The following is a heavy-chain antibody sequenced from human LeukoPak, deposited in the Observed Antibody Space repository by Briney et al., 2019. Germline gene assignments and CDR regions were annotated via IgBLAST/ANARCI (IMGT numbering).Heavy chain of an antibody. V-gene: IGHV1-46*01. CDR3: ARDKAVTTELTQYFQH. J-gene: IGHJ1*01. CDR1: GYTFTSYY. CDR2: INPSGGST. D-gene: IGHD4-11*01. Sequence: ASVKVSCKASGYTFTSYYMHWVRQAPGQGLEWMGIINPSGGSTSYAQKFQGRVTMTRDTSTSTAYMELRSLTSDDTAVYYCARDKAVTTELTQYFQHWGQGTLVTVSS.